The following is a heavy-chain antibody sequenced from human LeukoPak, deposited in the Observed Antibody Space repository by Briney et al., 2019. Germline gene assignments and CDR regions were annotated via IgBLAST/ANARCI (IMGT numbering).Heavy chain of an antibody. CDR2: INPSSGKI. CDR1: GYTFTSYY. V-gene: IGHV1-46*01. CDR3: ARVTRYFDWQYFDY. D-gene: IGHD3-9*01. J-gene: IGHJ4*02. Sequence: ASVKVSCKASGYTFTSYYMHWVRQAPGQGLEWMGVINPSSGKINYAQKFQGRVTMTRDTSTSTVYMELSSLRSDDTAVYYCARVTRYFDWQYFDYWGQGTLVTVSS.